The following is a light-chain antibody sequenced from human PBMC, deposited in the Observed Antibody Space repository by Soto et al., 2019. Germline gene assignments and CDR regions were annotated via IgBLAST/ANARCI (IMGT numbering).Light chain of an antibody. J-gene: IGKJ5*01. Sequence: DIVLTQSQATLSLSPGERATLSCGASQSVSSSYLAWYQQKPGLAPRLLIYDASSRATGFPDRFSGSGSGTDFTLTISRLEPEDFAVYYCQQYGSSRLTFGQGTRLEIK. CDR3: QQYGSSRLT. CDR2: DAS. V-gene: IGKV3D-20*01. CDR1: QSVSSSY.